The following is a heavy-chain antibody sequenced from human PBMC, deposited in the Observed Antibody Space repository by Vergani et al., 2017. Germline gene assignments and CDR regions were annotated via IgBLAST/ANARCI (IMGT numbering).Heavy chain of an antibody. V-gene: IGHV4-61*02. Sequence: QVQLQESGPGLVKPSQTLSLTCTVSGASINNDFYYWHWIRQPAGKGLEWIGRIYVSGITGYNSSLQSRVSMSVDTSKNQFSLTLTFVTAADPAVYYCARDNKQLRPRACDLWGQGTMVTVSS. CDR2: IYVSGIT. CDR1: GASINNDFYY. D-gene: IGHD4-23*01. J-gene: IGHJ3*01. CDR3: ARDNKQLRPRACDL.